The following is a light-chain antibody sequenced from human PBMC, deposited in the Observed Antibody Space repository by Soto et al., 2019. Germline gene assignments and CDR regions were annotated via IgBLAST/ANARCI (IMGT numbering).Light chain of an antibody. CDR3: SSYTSSSYYV. CDR2: EVN. CDR1: SSDVGGYNY. J-gene: IGLJ1*01. Sequence: QSALTQPASVSGSPGQSTTISCTGTSSDVGGYNYVSWYQQHPGNAPRLMIYEVNNRPSGVPNRFSGSKSGNTASLTISGLQAEDEADYYCSSYTSSSYYVFGTGTKVTVL. V-gene: IGLV2-14*01.